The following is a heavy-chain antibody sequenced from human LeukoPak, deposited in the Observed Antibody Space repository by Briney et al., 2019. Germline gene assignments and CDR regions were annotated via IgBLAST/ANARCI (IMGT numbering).Heavy chain of an antibody. V-gene: IGHV3-23*01. CDR3: AKDLLSGGNCYSIFHY. Sequence: GGSLRLSCAASGFTFSSYAMSWVRQAPGEGLEWVSGMSGSGDSTYYADSVKGRFTISRDNSKNTLYLQMNSLRAEDTAVYYCAKDLLSGGNCYSIFHYWGQGTLVTVSS. D-gene: IGHD2-15*01. CDR2: MSGSGDST. J-gene: IGHJ4*02. CDR1: GFTFSSYA.